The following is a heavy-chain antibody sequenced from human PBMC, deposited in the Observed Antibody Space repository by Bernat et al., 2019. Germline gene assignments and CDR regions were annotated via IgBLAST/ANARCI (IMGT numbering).Heavy chain of an antibody. CDR1: GFTVSSNY. CDR2: IYSGGST. D-gene: IGHD2/OR15-2a*01. J-gene: IGHJ4*02. CDR3: ASPSPNRG. Sequence: EVQLVESGGGLIQPGGSLRLSCAASGFTVSSNYMSWVRQAPGKGLEWVSVIYSGGSTYYADSVKGRFTISRDNSKNSLYLQMNSLNTAVYYCASPSPNRGWGQGTLVTVSS. V-gene: IGHV3-53*01.